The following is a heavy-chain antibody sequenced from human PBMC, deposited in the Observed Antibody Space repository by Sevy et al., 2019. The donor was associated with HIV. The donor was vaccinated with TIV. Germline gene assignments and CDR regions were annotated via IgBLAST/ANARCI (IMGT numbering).Heavy chain of an antibody. CDR2: INPNSGGT. V-gene: IGHV1-2*02. CDR1: GYTFTGYY. CDR3: ATITHENLVGATNYYYMDV. D-gene: IGHD1-26*01. J-gene: IGHJ6*03. Sequence: ASVKVSCKASGYTFTGYYMHWVRQAPGQGLEWMGWINPNSGGTNYAQKFQGRVTMTRDTSISTAYMELSRLRSDDTAVYYCATITHENLVGATNYYYMDVWGKGTTVTVSS.